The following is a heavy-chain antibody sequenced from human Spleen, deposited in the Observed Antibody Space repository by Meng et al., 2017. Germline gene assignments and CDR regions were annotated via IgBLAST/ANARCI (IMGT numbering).Heavy chain of an antibody. CDR2: ISGRGGST. CDR1: GFTFSSYA. J-gene: IGHJ4*02. D-gene: IGHD3-22*01. Sequence: GESLKISCAASGFTFSSYAMSWVRQAPGTGLECVSGISGRGGSTYYADSVKGRFTISRDNAKNSLYLQMNSLRAEDTAVYYCATDYYDNSGCDYWGQGTLVTVSS. CDR3: ATDYYDNSGCDY. V-gene: IGHV3-23*01.